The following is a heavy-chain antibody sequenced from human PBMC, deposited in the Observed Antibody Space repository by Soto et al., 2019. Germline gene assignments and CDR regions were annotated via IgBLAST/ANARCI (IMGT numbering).Heavy chain of an antibody. V-gene: IGHV3-30*18. Sequence: GGSLRLSCAASGVSFSNYGMHWVRQAPGKGLEWEAVISNDGTNQYYADSVKGRFTISRHNSNNTLYLQMNSLRTDDTAFYYCAKSLRNYDFWSGPWFDPWGQGTLVTVSS. D-gene: IGHD3-3*01. J-gene: IGHJ5*02. CDR2: ISNDGTNQ. CDR1: GVSFSNYG. CDR3: AKSLRNYDFWSGPWFDP.